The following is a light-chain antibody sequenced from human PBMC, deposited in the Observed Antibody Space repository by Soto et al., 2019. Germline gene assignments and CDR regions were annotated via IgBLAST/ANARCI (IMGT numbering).Light chain of an antibody. V-gene: IGKV3-15*01. Sequence: EIVMTQSPATLSVSPGERATLSCRASQSVSSNLAWYQQKPGQAPRLLIYGASNRATGVSARFSGSGSGTEFTLTISSLQSEDFAVYYCPQYNTWLWTFGQGTTVDIK. CDR2: GAS. CDR1: QSVSSN. CDR3: PQYNTWLWT. J-gene: IGKJ1*01.